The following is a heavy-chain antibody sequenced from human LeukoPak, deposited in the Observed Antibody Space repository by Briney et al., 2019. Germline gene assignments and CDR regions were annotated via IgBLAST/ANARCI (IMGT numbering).Heavy chain of an antibody. CDR2: ISYDGSNK. D-gene: IGHD4-17*01. CDR1: GFTFSSYG. Sequence: PGGSLRLSCAASGFTFSSYGMHWVRQAPGKGLEWVAVISYDGSNKYYADSVKGRFTISRDNAKNSLYLQMNSLRAEDTALYYCARDKGVTTGGFDYWGQGTLVTVSS. V-gene: IGHV3-30*03. CDR3: ARDKGVTTGGFDY. J-gene: IGHJ4*02.